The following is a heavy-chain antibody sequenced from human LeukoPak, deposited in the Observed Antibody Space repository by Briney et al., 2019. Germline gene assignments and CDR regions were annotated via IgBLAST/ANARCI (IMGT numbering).Heavy chain of an antibody. CDR3: ARHGIVGTNGYYYYYMDV. J-gene: IGHJ6*03. V-gene: IGHV4-4*09. D-gene: IGHD1-26*01. Sequence: ETLSLTCTVSGGSISRYYWSWIRQPPGKGLEWIGYIYTTGNTNYNPSLKSRITISVDPSKNQFSLKLSSVTAADTAVYHCARHGIVGTNGYYYYYMDVWGKGTTVTVSS. CDR1: GGSISRYY. CDR2: IYTTGNT.